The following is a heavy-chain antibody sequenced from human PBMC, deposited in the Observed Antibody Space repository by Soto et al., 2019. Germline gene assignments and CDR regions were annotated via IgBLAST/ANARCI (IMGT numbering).Heavy chain of an antibody. CDR1: GGTFSSYA. V-gene: IGHV1-69*13. D-gene: IGHD6-19*01. Sequence: GASVKVSCKASGGTFSSYAISWVRQAPGQGLEWMGGITPIFGTANYAQKFQGRVTITADESTSTAYMELSSLRSEDTAVYYCATSPGIAVAGIQVSDPRFDYWGQGTLVTVSS. CDR2: ITPIFGTA. J-gene: IGHJ4*02. CDR3: ATSPGIAVAGIQVSDPRFDY.